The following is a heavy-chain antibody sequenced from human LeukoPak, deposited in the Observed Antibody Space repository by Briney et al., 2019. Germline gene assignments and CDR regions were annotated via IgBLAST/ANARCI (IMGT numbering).Heavy chain of an antibody. CDR3: AAALDAFDI. V-gene: IGHV4-38-2*02. J-gene: IGHJ3*02. Sequence: RPSETLSLXCTVSGYSISSGYYWGWIRQPPGKGLEWIGSIYHSGSTYYNPSLKSRVTISVDTSKNQFSLKLSSVTAADTAVYYCAAALDAFDIWGQGTMVTVSS. D-gene: IGHD2-15*01. CDR1: GYSISSGYY. CDR2: IYHSGST.